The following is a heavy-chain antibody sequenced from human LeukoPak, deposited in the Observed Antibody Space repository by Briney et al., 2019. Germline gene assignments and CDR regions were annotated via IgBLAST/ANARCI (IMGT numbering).Heavy chain of an antibody. V-gene: IGHV3-23*01. J-gene: IGHJ4*02. D-gene: IGHD6-6*01. CDR2: ISDDGRST. CDR3: AKRVPYSSSSVYFDY. Sequence: GGSLRLSCAASGFTFSNYGMSWVRQAPGKGMEWVSAISDDGRSTYYADSVKGRFTISKDNSKKTLSLQMNNLRAEDAAVYYCAKRVPYSSSSVYFDYWGQGTLVTVSS. CDR1: GFTFSNYG.